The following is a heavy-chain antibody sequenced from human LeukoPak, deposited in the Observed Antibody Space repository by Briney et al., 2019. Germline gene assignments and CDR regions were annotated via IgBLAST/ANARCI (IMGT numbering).Heavy chain of an antibody. CDR2: IGGSSSTI. CDR1: GFTFSRYS. J-gene: IGHJ6*03. Sequence: PGGSLRLSCAASGFTFSRYSMNWVRQAPGKGLEWIGGSSSTIYYADSVKGRFTISRDNAKNSLYLQMNSLRDEDTAVYYCARGEQTHYFYYHYMDVWGKGTTVTVSS. CDR3: ARGEQTHYFYYHYMDV. V-gene: IGHV3-48*02. D-gene: IGHD1/OR15-1a*01.